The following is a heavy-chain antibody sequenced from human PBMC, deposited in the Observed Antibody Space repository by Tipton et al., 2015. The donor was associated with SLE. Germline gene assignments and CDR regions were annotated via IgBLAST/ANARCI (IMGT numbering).Heavy chain of an antibody. CDR3: ARPYSSSWRDAFDI. CDR1: GGSISSHY. J-gene: IGHJ3*02. D-gene: IGHD6-13*01. V-gene: IGHV4-59*11. CDR2: IYYSGST. Sequence: TLSLTCTVSGGSISSHYWSWIRQPPGKGLEWIGYIYYSGSTYYNPSLKSRVTISVDTSKNQFSLKLSSVTAADTAVHYCARPYSSSWRDAFDIWGQGTMVTVSS.